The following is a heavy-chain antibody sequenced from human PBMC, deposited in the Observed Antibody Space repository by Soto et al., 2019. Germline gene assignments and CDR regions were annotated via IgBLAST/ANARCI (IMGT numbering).Heavy chain of an antibody. CDR1: GFTFSTYG. V-gene: IGHV3-30*18. CDR3: AKDNIYYDSSGSYSNWFDP. Sequence: GGSMRLSCAASGFTFSTYGMNWVRQAPGKGLEWVAVISYDGSNKYYADSVKGRFTISRDNSKNTLYLQMNSLRAEDTAVYYSAKDNIYYDSSGSYSNWFDPWGQGTLVTVSS. CDR2: ISYDGSNK. D-gene: IGHD3-22*01. J-gene: IGHJ5*02.